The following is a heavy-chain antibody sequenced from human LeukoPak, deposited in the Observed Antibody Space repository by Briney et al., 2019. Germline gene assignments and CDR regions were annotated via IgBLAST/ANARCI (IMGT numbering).Heavy chain of an antibody. Sequence: GGSLRLSCAASGFTFSSYAMSWVRQAPGKGLEWVSAISGSGGSTYYADSVKGRFTISRDNSKNSLYLKMNSLRAEDTAVYYCAKSGVALRFLEWARGLVWFDPWGQGTLVTVSS. CDR3: AKSGVALRFLEWARGLVWFDP. V-gene: IGHV3-23*01. D-gene: IGHD3-3*01. J-gene: IGHJ5*02. CDR2: ISGSGGST. CDR1: GFTFSSYA.